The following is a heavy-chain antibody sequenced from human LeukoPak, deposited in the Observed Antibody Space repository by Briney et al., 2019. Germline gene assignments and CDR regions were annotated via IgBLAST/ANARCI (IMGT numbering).Heavy chain of an antibody. V-gene: IGHV1-2*02. J-gene: IGHJ4*02. CDR2: INPNSGGT. CDR3: ARGGDYDFWSGYYLGGDY. CDR1: GYTFTGYY. D-gene: IGHD3-3*01. Sequence: ASVTASFTASGYTFTGYYMHWVRQAPGQGLEWMGWINPNSGGTNYAQKFQGRVTMTRDTSISTAYMELSRLRSDDTAVYYCARGGDYDFWSGYYLGGDYWGQGTLVTVSS.